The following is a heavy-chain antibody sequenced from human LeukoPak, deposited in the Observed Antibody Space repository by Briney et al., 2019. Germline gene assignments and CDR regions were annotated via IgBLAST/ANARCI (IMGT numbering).Heavy chain of an antibody. V-gene: IGHV3-7*01. J-gene: IGHJ4*02. CDR2: IKQDGSEK. Sequence: GGSLRLSCAVSGSTSDKYWMSWVRQAPGKGLEWVAYIKQDGSEKYYVDSVKGRFTISRDNAKNSLYLQMNSLRAEDTAVYYCATELGRGYSYGHGYWGQGTLVTVSS. CDR1: GSTSDKYW. D-gene: IGHD5-18*01. CDR3: ATELGRGYSYGHGY.